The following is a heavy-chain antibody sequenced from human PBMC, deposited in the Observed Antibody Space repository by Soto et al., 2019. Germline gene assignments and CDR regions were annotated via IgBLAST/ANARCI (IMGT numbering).Heavy chain of an antibody. V-gene: IGHV4-39*02. Sequence: SEALSLTCTVSGGSIATSSYFWAWIRRPPGKGLEWIGSIDYRGTIYNNPSLKSRVTISVDTSKNHFSLKLDSVTAADTALYYCSRRAPEGFDPWGQGTLVTVSS. J-gene: IGHJ5*02. CDR1: GGSIATSSYF. CDR3: SRRAPEGFDP. CDR2: IDYRGTI.